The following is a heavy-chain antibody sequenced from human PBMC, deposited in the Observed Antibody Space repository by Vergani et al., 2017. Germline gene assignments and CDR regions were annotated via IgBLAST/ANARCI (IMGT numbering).Heavy chain of an antibody. CDR2: ISGSGGST. D-gene: IGHD1-26*01. Sequence: EVQLLESGGGLVQPGGSLRLSCAASGFTFSSYAMSWVRQAPGQGLEWVSAISGSGGSTYYADSVKSRFTISRDNAKNTLYLQMNSLRAEDTAVYYCAKAGIVGATHGRYYFDYWGQGTLVTVSS. J-gene: IGHJ4*02. V-gene: IGHV3-23*01. CDR3: AKAGIVGATHGRYYFDY. CDR1: GFTFSSYA.